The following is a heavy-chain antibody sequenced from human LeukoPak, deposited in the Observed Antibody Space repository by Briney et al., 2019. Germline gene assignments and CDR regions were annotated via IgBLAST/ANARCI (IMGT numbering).Heavy chain of an antibody. J-gene: IGHJ4*02. V-gene: IGHV1-46*01. CDR3: TREPSRRGYSIGYYYVAS. CDR2: VNPSGGVT. Sequence: ASVKVSCKASGYSVTHYYIHWVRQAPGQGLEWRGIVNPSGGVTTYAQNFQGRVTLTWDMSTNTVYMELSGLRSEDTAEYYCTREPSRRGYSIGYYYVASWGQGTLVTVSS. D-gene: IGHD3-22*01. CDR1: GYSVTHYY.